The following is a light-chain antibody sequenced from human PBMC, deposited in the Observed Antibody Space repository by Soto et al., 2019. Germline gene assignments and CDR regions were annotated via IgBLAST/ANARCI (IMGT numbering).Light chain of an antibody. V-gene: IGKV3-11*01. CDR2: DAS. CDR1: QSVSSY. CDR3: HTYNSSSLHT. Sequence: EIVLTQSPATLYLSPGERATLSCRASQSVSSYLAWYQQKPGQAPRLLIYDASNRATGIPARFSGSESGTDFTLTISSLEPEDFAVYYCHTYNSSSLHTFGQGTKLEIK. J-gene: IGKJ2*01.